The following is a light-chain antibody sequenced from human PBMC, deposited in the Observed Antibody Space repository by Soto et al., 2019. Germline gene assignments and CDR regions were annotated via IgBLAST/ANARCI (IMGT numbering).Light chain of an antibody. V-gene: IGLV2-14*01. CDR1: SSDIGAYNY. CDR3: FSFTTDWTHV. CDR2: EVS. J-gene: IGLJ1*01. Sequence: QSVLTQPDSVSGSPGQSITISCTGSSSDIGAYNYVSWFQQYPGKAPKLIISEVSNRPSGVSNRFSGSKSGTAASLTISGLQTEDEADYFCFSFTTDWTHVFGTGTKV.